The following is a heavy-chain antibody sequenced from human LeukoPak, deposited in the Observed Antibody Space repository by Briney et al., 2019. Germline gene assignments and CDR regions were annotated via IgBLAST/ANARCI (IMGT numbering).Heavy chain of an antibody. Sequence: GASVKVSCKASGYTFTGYYMHWVRQAPGPGLEWMGWINPNSGGTNYAQKFQGRVTMTRDTSISTAYMELSRLRSDDTAVYYCARDSLYCSGGSCYDGWFDPWGQGTLVTVSS. V-gene: IGHV1-2*02. CDR1: GYTFTGYY. D-gene: IGHD2-15*01. J-gene: IGHJ5*02. CDR2: INPNSGGT. CDR3: ARDSLYCSGGSCYDGWFDP.